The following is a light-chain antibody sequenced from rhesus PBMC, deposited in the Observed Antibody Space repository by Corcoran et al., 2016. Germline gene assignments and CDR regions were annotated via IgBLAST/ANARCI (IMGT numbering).Light chain of an antibody. J-gene: IGKJ3*01. CDR3: QQYSSRPFT. CDR1: QSISSW. Sequence: DIQMTQSPSSLSASVGDTVTITCRASQSISSWLAWYQQKPGKAPNLLIYKASSLQSGIPSRFSGSGSWTDFTLTITSLQSEGFATYYCQQYSSRPFTFGPGSKLDIK. CDR2: KAS. V-gene: IGKV1-22*01.